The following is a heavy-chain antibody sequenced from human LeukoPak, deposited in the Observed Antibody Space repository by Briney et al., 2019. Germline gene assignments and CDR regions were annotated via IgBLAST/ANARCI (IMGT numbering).Heavy chain of an antibody. CDR3: ASAPSSYYYDSSGYYSFDY. V-gene: IGHV1-2*06. CDR2: INPNSGGT. CDR1: GYTFTGYY. Sequence: GASVKVSCKASGYTFTGYYMHWVRQAPGQGLEWMGRINPNSGGTNYAQKFQGRVTMTRDTSISTAYMELSRLRSDDTAVYYCASAPSSYYYDSSGYYSFDYWGQGTLVTVSS. J-gene: IGHJ4*02. D-gene: IGHD3-22*01.